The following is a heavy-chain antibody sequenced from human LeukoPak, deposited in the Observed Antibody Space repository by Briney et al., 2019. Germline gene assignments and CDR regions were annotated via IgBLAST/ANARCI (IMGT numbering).Heavy chain of an antibody. V-gene: IGHV3-64*01. J-gene: IGHJ4*02. CDR2: ISSNGGST. CDR3: AREYSSSSVDY. CDR1: GFTFSSYA. D-gene: IGHD6-6*01. Sequence: GGSLRLSCAASGFTFSSYAMLWVRQAPGKGLEYVSGISSNGGSTYYANSVKGRFTISRDNSKNTLYLQMGSLRAEDMAVYYCAREYSSSSVDYWGQGTLVTVSS.